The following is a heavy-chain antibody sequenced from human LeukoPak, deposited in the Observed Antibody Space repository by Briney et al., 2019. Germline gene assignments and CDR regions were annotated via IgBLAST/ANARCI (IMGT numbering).Heavy chain of an antibody. D-gene: IGHD2-2*01. CDR2: IYSGGST. V-gene: IGHV3-53*01. Sequence: PRGSLRLSCAASGFTVSSNYMSWVRQAPGKGLEWVSVIYSGGSTYYADSVRGRFTISRDNSKNTLYLQMNSLRAEDTAVYYCARVMKYQLLPDYWGQGTLVTVSS. CDR3: ARVMKYQLLPDY. CDR1: GFTVSSNY. J-gene: IGHJ4*02.